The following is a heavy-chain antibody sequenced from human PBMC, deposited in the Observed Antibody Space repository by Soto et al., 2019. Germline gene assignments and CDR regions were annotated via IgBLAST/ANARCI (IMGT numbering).Heavy chain of an antibody. D-gene: IGHD3-10*01. Sequence: SETLSLTCTVSGGSISSYYWSWIRQPPGKGLEWIGYIYYSGSTNYNPSLKSRVTISVDTSKNQFSLKLSSVTAADTAVYYCARVWFVDTSLVASYFFDSWGQGTQVTVSS. J-gene: IGHJ4*02. CDR2: IYYSGST. V-gene: IGHV4-59*12. CDR3: ARVWFVDTSLVASYFFDS. CDR1: GGSISSYY.